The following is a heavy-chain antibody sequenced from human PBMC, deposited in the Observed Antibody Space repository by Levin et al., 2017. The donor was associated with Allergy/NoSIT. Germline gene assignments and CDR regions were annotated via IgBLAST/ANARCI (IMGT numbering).Heavy chain of an antibody. Sequence: GASVKVSCAASGFTFSNYDMRWVRQAPGKGLEWVSTVSTTGDRTYYADSVKGRFTVSRDNSKNTAYLQMSGLRVEDTAVYYCARRSEGSETLSSDYWGQGTLVTVSS. CDR1: GFTFSNYD. D-gene: IGHD2/OR15-2a*01. V-gene: IGHV3-23*01. J-gene: IGHJ4*02. CDR2: VSTTGDRT. CDR3: ARRSEGSETLSSDY.